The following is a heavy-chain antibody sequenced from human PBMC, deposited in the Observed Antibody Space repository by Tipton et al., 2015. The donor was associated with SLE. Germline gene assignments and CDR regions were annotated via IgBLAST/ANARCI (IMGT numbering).Heavy chain of an antibody. CDR3: AKDRNYGDYLGFDS. D-gene: IGHD4-17*01. CDR2: ISWNSGSI. CDR1: GFTFSSYA. J-gene: IGHJ5*01. V-gene: IGHV3-9*03. Sequence: SLRLSCAASGFTFSSYAMHWVRQPPGKALEWVSGISWNSGSIDYADSVKGRFTISRDNAKNSLYLQMNSLRPEDMAFYYCAKDRNYGDYLGFDSWGQGTLVTVSS.